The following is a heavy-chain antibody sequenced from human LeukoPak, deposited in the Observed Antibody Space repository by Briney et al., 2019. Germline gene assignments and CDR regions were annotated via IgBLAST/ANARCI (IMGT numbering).Heavy chain of an antibody. V-gene: IGHV3-21*01. CDR1: GFTFSSYS. CDR3: ARDEVVIINALFDY. J-gene: IGHJ4*02. CDR2: ISSSSSYI. Sequence: GGSLRLSCAASGFTFSSYSLNWVRQAPGKGLEWVSSISSSSSYIYYADSVKGRFTISRDNSKNTLYLQMNSLRAEDTAVYYCARDEVVIINALFDYWGQGTLVTVSS. D-gene: IGHD3-22*01.